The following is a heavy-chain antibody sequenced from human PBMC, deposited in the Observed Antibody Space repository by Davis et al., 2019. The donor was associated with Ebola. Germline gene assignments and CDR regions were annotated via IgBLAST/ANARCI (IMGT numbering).Heavy chain of an antibody. CDR1: GFSFSNYA. V-gene: IGHV3-23*01. CDR2: IGASGDNT. CDR3: AREGGLGDY. Sequence: PGGSLRLSCAASGFSFSNYAMTWVRQSPGKGLAWVSAIGASGDNTYYADSVKGRFTISRDNANNSLFLQMNSLRVDDTALYYCAREGGLGDYWGQGTRVIVSS. J-gene: IGHJ4*02.